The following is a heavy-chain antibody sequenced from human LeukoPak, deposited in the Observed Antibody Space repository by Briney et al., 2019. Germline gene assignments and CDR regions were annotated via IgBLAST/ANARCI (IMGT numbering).Heavy chain of an antibody. CDR2: INPNSGGT. Sequence: ASVKVSCKASGYTFTGYYTHWVRQAPGQGLEWMGWINPNSGGTNYAQKFQGRVTMTRDTSNSTAYMELSRLRSDDTAVYYCARDYYYDSSGYRLDYWGQGTQVTVSS. D-gene: IGHD3-22*01. V-gene: IGHV1-2*02. CDR1: GYTFTGYY. J-gene: IGHJ4*02. CDR3: ARDYYYDSSGYRLDY.